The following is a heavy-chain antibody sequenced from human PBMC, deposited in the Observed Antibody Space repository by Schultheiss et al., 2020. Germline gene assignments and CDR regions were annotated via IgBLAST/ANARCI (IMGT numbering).Heavy chain of an antibody. CDR1: GFSLSTSGVG. J-gene: IGHJ5*02. CDR2: IYWDDDK. Sequence: SGPTLVKPTQTLTLTCTFSGFSLSTSGVGVGWIRQPPGKALEWLALIYWDDDKRYSPSLKSRLTITKDTSKNQVVLTMTNMDPVDTATYYCAHSPPHDYGDAWLNWFDPWGQGTLVTVSS. V-gene: IGHV2-5*02. CDR3: AHSPPHDYGDAWLNWFDP. D-gene: IGHD4-17*01.